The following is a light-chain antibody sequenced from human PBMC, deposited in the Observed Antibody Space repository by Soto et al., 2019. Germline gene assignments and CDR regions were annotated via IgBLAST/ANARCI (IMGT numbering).Light chain of an antibody. CDR3: QQYYTTPLT. CDR2: WAS. CDR1: QSVLYSSNHENY. Sequence: DIVMTQSPDSLAVSLGERATIYCKSSQSVLYSSNHENYLAWYQHKSGQPPKLLIYWASTRESGVPDRFSGSGSGTDFTLTISSLQAEDVAVYYCQQYYTTPLTFGGGTTVEIK. J-gene: IGKJ4*01. V-gene: IGKV4-1*01.